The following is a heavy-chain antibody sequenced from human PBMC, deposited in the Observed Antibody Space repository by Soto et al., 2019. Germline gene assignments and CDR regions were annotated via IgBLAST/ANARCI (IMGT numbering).Heavy chain of an antibody. Sequence: QVQLQESGPGLVEPSQTPSLTCTVSGGSIGSTDSYWSWIRRPPGKGLEWIGYIYYTGGTFYNPSLKSRLTISLETSSNQFSLTLTSVTATDTGIYYCARGGSGWAEYFQHWGQGTLVAVSS. V-gene: IGHV4-30-4*08. CDR2: IYYTGGT. D-gene: IGHD6-25*01. CDR3: ARGGSGWAEYFQH. J-gene: IGHJ1*01. CDR1: GGSIGSTDSY.